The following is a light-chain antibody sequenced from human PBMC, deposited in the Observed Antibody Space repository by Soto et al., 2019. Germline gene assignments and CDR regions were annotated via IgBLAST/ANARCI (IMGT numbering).Light chain of an antibody. CDR2: EDT. CDR1: SIDVGSYNL. J-gene: IGLJ2*01. V-gene: IGLV2-23*02. CDR3: CSYAGSSTFVV. Sequence: QSALTQPASLSGSPGQSITISCTGTSIDVGSYNLVSWYQQHPGKAPKLMIYEDTKRPSGVSNRFSGSKSGNTASLTISGLQAEDEADYYCCSYAGSSTFVVFGGGTKLTVL.